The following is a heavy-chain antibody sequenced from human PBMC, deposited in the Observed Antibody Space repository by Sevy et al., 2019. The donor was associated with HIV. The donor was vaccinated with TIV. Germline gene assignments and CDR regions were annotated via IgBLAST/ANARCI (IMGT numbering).Heavy chain of an antibody. Sequence: GGSLRLSCAASGFTFSDYYMSWIRQAPGKGLEWVSYISSSGITIYYADSVKGRFTISMDNAKNSLYLQMNSLRAEDTTVYYCASGSCGWYLDPFDIWGQGTMVTVSS. J-gene: IGHJ3*02. D-gene: IGHD6-19*01. CDR3: ASGSCGWYLDPFDI. V-gene: IGHV3-11*04. CDR1: GFTFSDYY. CDR2: ISSSGITI.